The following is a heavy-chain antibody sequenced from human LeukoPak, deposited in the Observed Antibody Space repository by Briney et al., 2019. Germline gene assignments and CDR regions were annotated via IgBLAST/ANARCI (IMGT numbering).Heavy chain of an antibody. V-gene: IGHV4-39*01. J-gene: IGHJ5*02. CDR1: GGSISSSSYY. D-gene: IGHD3-10*01. Sequence: SETLSLTCTVSGGSISSSSYYWGWIRQPPGKGLEWIGTLHYSGSTYYNPSLKSRVTISVDTSKNQFSLKLSSVTAADTAVYYCARAYYGPRSSYTPAWFDPWGQGILVTVSS. CDR3: ARAYYGPRSSYTPAWFDP. CDR2: LHYSGST.